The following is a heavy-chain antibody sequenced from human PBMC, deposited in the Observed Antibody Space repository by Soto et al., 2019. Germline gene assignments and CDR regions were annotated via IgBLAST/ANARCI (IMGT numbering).Heavy chain of an antibody. Sequence: SGKVSSKASGGTFSSYAISWVRQPPAQGLESMGGFIPIFGTENYAQKFQGRVTITADESTSTAYMELSSLRSADTAVYYCAGATIIPAGWFDPWGQGTLVTVSS. CDR1: GGTFSSYA. V-gene: IGHV1-69*13. CDR2: FIPIFGTE. CDR3: AGATIIPAGWFDP. J-gene: IGHJ5*02. D-gene: IGHD5-12*01.